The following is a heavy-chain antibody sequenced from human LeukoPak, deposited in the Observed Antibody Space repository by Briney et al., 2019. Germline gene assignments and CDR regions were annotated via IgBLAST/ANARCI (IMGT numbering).Heavy chain of an antibody. CDR2: IYYTGTT. V-gene: IGHV4-59*01. J-gene: IGHJ4*02. D-gene: IGHD1-26*01. CDR3: ARATVGTTTAMGY. Sequence: SETLSLTCSVSGGSISDYYYTWIRQPPGKGLEWIGYIYYTGTTIYNPSLKSRVTLSVDTSKNQLSLKLSSVTAADTAVYYCARATVGTTTAMGYWGQGTLVTGSS. CDR1: GGSISDYY.